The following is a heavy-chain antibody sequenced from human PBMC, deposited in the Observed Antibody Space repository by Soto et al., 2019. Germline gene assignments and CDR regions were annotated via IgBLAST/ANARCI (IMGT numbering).Heavy chain of an antibody. D-gene: IGHD6-19*01. CDR1: GGSVTSYS. Sequence: QVQLQESGPGLVNPSETLSLTCTVSGGSVTSYSWTWIRPPPGKGLEYIGYISYTGRTDYNPSLNSRVTISADTYKNQFSLKVNSVTAADTAVYSCARRDYSSGWSWWFDPWGQGTLVTVSS. J-gene: IGHJ5*02. V-gene: IGHV4-59*08. CDR2: ISYTGRT. CDR3: ARRDYSSGWSWWFDP.